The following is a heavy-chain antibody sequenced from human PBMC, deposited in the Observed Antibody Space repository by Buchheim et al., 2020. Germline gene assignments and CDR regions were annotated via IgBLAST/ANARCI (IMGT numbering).Heavy chain of an antibody. CDR2: IYYSGST. CDR1: GGSFSGYY. J-gene: IGHJ5*02. CDR3: ARFGLYYDFWSGYSDWFDP. Sequence: QVQLQQWGAGLLKPSETLSLTCAVYGGSFSGYYWSWIRQPPGKGLEWIGYIYYSGSTNYNPSLKSRVTISVDTSKNQFSLKLSSVTAADTAVYYCARFGLYYDFWSGYSDWFDPWGQGTL. D-gene: IGHD3-3*01. V-gene: IGHV4-34*11.